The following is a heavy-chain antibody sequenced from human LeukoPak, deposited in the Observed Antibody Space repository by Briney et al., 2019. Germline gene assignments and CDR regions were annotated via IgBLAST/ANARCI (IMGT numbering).Heavy chain of an antibody. D-gene: IGHD3/OR15-3a*01. CDR2: IHPKSGGA. CDR3: AIESPSGTSDFSKCFDF. CDR1: GYTFTDYY. V-gene: IGHV1-2*02. Sequence: ASVLVSCKASGYTFTDYYFHWIRQTPGQGLEWMGGIHPKSGGAKYGQKFQGRVTMTRDTSNTTGYMELSRLTSDDTAVYHCAIESPSGTSDFSKCFDFWGQGTLVTVSS. J-gene: IGHJ4*02.